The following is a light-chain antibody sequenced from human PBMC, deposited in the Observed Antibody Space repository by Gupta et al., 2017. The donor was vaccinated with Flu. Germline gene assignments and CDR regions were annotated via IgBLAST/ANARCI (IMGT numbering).Light chain of an antibody. Sequence: SNIGSSVVSWYEYLTGTAPRLLSYNDNQRPSGVPDRFSGSKSGTSASLAIGGLQSEDEADYYCAAWDDSLTALSADGSRTGLWVFGGGTKLSVL. CDR1: SNIGSSV. J-gene: IGLJ3*02. V-gene: IGLV1-44*01. CDR2: NDN. CDR3: AAWDDSLTALSADGSRTGLWV.